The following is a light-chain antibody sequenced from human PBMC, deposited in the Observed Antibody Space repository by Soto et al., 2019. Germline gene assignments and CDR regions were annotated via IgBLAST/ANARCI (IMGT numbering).Light chain of an antibody. Sequence: EIVMTPSPATLSVSPGERATLSCRASQSVSRNLAWYQQKPGQAPRLLIYGASTRATGIPARFSGSGSGTEFTLTISSLQSEDFAFYYCQQYNNWPRTFGQGTKVE. CDR1: QSVSRN. V-gene: IGKV3-15*01. CDR2: GAS. J-gene: IGKJ1*01. CDR3: QQYNNWPRT.